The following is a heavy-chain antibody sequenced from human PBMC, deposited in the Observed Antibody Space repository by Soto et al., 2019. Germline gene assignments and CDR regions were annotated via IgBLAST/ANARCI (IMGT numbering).Heavy chain of an antibody. Sequence: GGSLRLSCAASGFTLSSYAMHWVRQAPGKGLEWVAVISYDGSNKYYADSVKGRFTISRDNSKNTLYLQMNSLRAEDTAVYYCARGGAVTAPQAYWGQGTLVTVSS. CDR3: ARGGAVTAPQAY. D-gene: IGHD4-17*01. J-gene: IGHJ4*02. V-gene: IGHV3-30-3*01. CDR1: GFTLSSYA. CDR2: ISYDGSNK.